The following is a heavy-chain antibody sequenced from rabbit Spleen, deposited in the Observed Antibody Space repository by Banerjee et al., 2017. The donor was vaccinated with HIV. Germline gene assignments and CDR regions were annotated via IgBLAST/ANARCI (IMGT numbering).Heavy chain of an antibody. CDR3: ARDLVAVIGWNFNL. J-gene: IGHJ4*01. Sequence: QSLEESGGDLVKPGASLTLICTASGFSFSSSYWICWVRQAPGKGLEWIACIGTGSSGSTHYANWAKGRFTISKTSSTTVTLQMTSLTAADTATYFCARDLVAVIGWNFNLWGPGTLVTVS. D-gene: IGHD4-1*01. V-gene: IGHV1S40*01. CDR1: GFSFSSSYW. CDR2: IGTGSSGST.